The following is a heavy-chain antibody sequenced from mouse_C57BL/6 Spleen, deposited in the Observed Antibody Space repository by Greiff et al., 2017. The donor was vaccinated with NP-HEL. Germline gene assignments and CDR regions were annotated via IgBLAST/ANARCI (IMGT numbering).Heavy chain of an antibody. Sequence: VQLQQSGPELVKPGASVKISCKASGYTFTDYYMNWVKQSHGKSLEWIGDINPNNGGTSYNQKFKGKATLTVDKSSSTAYMELRSLTSEDSAVYYCARSFITTPHYFDYWGQGTTLTVSS. CDR2: INPNNGGT. CDR3: ARSFITTPHYFDY. J-gene: IGHJ2*01. CDR1: GYTFTDYY. V-gene: IGHV1-26*01. D-gene: IGHD1-1*01.